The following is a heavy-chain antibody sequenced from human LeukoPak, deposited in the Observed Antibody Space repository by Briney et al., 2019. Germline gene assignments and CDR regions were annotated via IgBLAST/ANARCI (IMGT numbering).Heavy chain of an antibody. D-gene: IGHD4-11*01. V-gene: IGHV3-30*02. CDR1: GFTFSSYG. CDR3: AKEGPVTTYPYYYHYYMDV. Sequence: GGSLRLSCAASGFTFSSYGMHWVRQAPGKGLEWVAFIRYDGSNKYYADSVKGRFTISRDNSKNTLYLQMNSLRAEDTAVYYCAKEGPVTTYPYYYHYYMDVWGKGTTVTVSS. J-gene: IGHJ6*03. CDR2: IRYDGSNK.